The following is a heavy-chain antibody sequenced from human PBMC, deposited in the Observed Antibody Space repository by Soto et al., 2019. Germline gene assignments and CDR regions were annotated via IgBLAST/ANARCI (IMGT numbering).Heavy chain of an antibody. V-gene: IGHV1-3*01. CDR2: TNGGDGNT. J-gene: IGHJ4*02. CDR1: GYIFTAYT. Sequence: QVQLVQSGTEVKKPEASVKVSCKVSGYIFTAYTIHWVRQAPGQRLEWLGWTNGGDGNTKYSQKFQGRLSITREASARADYMELSGLMSEDTAVYFCARWQRNLDFWGQGTLVIVSS. CDR3: ARWQRNLDF. D-gene: IGHD6-25*01.